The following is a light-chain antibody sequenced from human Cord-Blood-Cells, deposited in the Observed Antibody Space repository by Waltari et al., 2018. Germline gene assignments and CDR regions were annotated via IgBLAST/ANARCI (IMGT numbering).Light chain of an antibody. CDR2: EGS. J-gene: IGLJ2*01. CDR3: CSYAGSSTLV. V-gene: IGLV2-23*01. CDR1: SSDVGSYNL. Sequence: QSALTQPASVSGSPGQSTTIPCTGTSSDVGSYNLVSWYQQHPGKAPNLMIYEGSKRPSGVSNRFSGSKSGNTASLTISGLQAEDEADYYCCSYAGSSTLVFGGGTKLTVL.